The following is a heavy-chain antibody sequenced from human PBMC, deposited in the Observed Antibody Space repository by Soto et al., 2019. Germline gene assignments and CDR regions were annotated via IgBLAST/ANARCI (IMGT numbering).Heavy chain of an antibody. J-gene: IGHJ4*02. D-gene: IGHD3-3*01. Sequence: GGSLRLSCAASGFTFSNYAMTWVRQAPGKGLEWVSFISGSGGITYYADSVKGRFTISRDNSKNTLYLQMNSLRVEDTAIYFCAKEGQSGHFQLDYWGQGTLVTVSS. CDR1: GFTFSNYA. CDR2: ISGSGGIT. V-gene: IGHV3-23*01. CDR3: AKEGQSGHFQLDY.